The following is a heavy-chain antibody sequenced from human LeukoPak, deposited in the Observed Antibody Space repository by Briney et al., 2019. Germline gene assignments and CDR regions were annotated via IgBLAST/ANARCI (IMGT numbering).Heavy chain of an antibody. J-gene: IGHJ6*03. D-gene: IGHD6-19*01. V-gene: IGHV4-39*01. CDR3: ARGPVPSYYMDV. CDR1: GGSISNSSSY. Sequence: SETLSLTCTVSGGSISNSSSYWGWIRQPPGKGLEWIGSIYYSGSTYYNPSLKSRVTISVDTSKNQFSLKLSSVTAADTAVYYCARGPVPSYYMDVWGKGTTVTVSS. CDR2: IYYSGST.